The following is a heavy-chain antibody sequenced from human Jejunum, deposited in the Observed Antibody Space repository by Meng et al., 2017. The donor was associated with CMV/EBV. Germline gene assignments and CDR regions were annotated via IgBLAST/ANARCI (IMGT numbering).Heavy chain of an antibody. Sequence: GFTFSINGMQWVRQAPGKGLEWVAVISYDGDNKYYADSVKDRFTISRDNSNNTLYLQLDSLRAEDTAVYYCARDRTSVVVPAALLYWGQGTLVTVSS. CDR1: GFTFSING. V-gene: IGHV3-30*19. CDR3: ARDRTSVVVPAALLY. J-gene: IGHJ4*02. D-gene: IGHD2-2*01. CDR2: ISYDGDNK.